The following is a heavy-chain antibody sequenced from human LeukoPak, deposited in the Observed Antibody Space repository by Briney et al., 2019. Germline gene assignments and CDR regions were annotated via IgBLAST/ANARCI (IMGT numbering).Heavy chain of an antibody. D-gene: IGHD1-1*01. Sequence: PSETLSLTCAVFSGSFSGASWTWIPQPPGKGLEWIGEVNHSGSTNYNPSLKGRVTISLDSSKNQFSLRLTSVTAADTAVYYCARRLTITARNDLDSWGQGTLVTVSS. CDR1: SGSFSGAS. V-gene: IGHV4-34*01. J-gene: IGHJ4*02. CDR3: ARRLTITARNDLDS. CDR2: VNHSGST.